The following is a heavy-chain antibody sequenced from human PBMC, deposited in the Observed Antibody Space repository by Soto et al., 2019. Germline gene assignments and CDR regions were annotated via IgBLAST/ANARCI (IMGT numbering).Heavy chain of an antibody. J-gene: IGHJ6*02. CDR3: ARDHPPGLSSSSSSYYYYGMYV. D-gene: IGHD6-6*01. CDR1: GGTFSSYA. Sequence: GASVKVSCKASGGTFSSYAISWVRQAPGQGLEWMGGIIPIFGTANYAQKFQGRVTITADESTSTAYMELSSLRSEDTAVYYCARDHPPGLSSSSSSYYYYGMYVWGQGTTVTVSS. V-gene: IGHV1-69*13. CDR2: IIPIFGTA.